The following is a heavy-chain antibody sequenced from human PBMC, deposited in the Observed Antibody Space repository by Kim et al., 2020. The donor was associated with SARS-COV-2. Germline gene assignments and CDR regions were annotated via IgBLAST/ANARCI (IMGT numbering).Heavy chain of an antibody. V-gene: IGHV3-33*06. CDR3: AKVDGGGYCSGGSCYPDY. D-gene: IGHD2-15*01. Sequence: KGQFTISRDNSKNSLYLQMNSLRAEDTAVYYCAKVDGGGYCSGGSCYPDYWGQGTLVTVSS. J-gene: IGHJ4*02.